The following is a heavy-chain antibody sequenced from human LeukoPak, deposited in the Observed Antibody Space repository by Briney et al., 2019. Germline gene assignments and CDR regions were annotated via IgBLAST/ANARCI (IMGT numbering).Heavy chain of an antibody. D-gene: IGHD3-9*01. CDR2: MNPNSGNT. CDR1: GYTFTSYD. V-gene: IGHV1-8*01. J-gene: IGHJ3*02. CDR3: ARAHYDILTGYDDAFDI. Sequence: GASVKVSCKASGYTFTSYDINWVRQATGQGLEWMGWMNPNSGNTHYAQKFQGRVTMTRNTSISTAYMELRSLRPEHTAVYYCARAHYDILTGYDDAFDIWGQGTMVTVSS.